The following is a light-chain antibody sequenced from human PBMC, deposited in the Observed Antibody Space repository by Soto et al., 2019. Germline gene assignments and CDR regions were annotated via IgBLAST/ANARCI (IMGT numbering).Light chain of an antibody. J-gene: IGKJ5*01. CDR2: GAS. V-gene: IGKV3-20*01. Sequence: EIVLTQSPGTLSLSQGERATLSCRASQSVSSSYLAWYQQKPGQAPRLLIYGASSRATGIPDRFSGSGSGTDFTLTISSLEPEDFAVYYCQQYNNWPPITFGQGTRLEIK. CDR3: QQYNNWPPIT. CDR1: QSVSSSY.